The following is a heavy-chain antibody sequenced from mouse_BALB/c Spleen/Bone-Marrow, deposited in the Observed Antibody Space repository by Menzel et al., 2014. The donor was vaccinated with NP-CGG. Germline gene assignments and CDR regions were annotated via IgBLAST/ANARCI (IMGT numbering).Heavy chain of an antibody. D-gene: IGHD2-3*01. CDR3: TRDLYDGYYYYAMDY. J-gene: IGHJ4*01. Sequence: VQLQQSGGGLVKPGGSLKLSCAASGFTFSNYAMSWVRQSPEKRLEWVAEISSGGSYTYYPDTVTGRFTISRDNAKKTLYLEMSSLKSEDTAMYYCTRDLYDGYYYYAMDYWGQGTSVTVSS. CDR1: GFTFSNYA. CDR2: ISSGGSYT. V-gene: IGHV5-9-4*01.